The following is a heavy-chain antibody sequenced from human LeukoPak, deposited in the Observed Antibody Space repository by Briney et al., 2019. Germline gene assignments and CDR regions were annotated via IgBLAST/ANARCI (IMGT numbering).Heavy chain of an antibody. CDR3: ARGGGVDILTGFQY. V-gene: IGHV1-69*04. D-gene: IGHD3-9*01. J-gene: IGHJ4*02. CDR2: IIPILDVT. CDR1: GGXFTNYA. Sequence: SVKVSCKASGGXFTNYAINWVRQAPGQGLEWMGRIIPILDVTNYAQKFQGRVTITADQSTSTAYMELSSLRSEDTAVYYCARGGGVDILTGFQYWGQGTLVTVSS.